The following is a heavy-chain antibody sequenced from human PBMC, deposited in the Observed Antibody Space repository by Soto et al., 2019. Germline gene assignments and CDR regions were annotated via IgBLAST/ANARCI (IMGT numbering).Heavy chain of an antibody. CDR2: IKNRANSYTT. CDR3: ARAPSYYASGSDH. D-gene: IGHD3-10*01. CDR1: GFTFTDPY. Sequence: PAGSLRLSCAASGFTFTDPYMDWVRQAPGKGLEWVGRIKNRANSYTTEYAASVKGRFTISRDDSKNSLYLQMSSLKTEDTAVYYCARAPSYYASGSDHWGQGTLVTVSS. J-gene: IGHJ4*02. V-gene: IGHV3-72*01.